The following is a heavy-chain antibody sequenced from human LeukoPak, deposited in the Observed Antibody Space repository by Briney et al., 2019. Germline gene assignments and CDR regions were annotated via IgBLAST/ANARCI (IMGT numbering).Heavy chain of an antibody. CDR2: IRYDGSNK. CDR3: ARETYSSSWSAKFYYYYYMDV. V-gene: IGHV3-30*02. J-gene: IGHJ6*03. D-gene: IGHD6-13*01. CDR1: GFTFSTYG. Sequence: PGGSLRLSCAAAGFTFSTYGMTWVRQAPGKGLQWVAFIRYDGSNKYYADSVKGRFTISRDNARNSLYLQMNSLRAEDTAVYYCARETYSSSWSAKFYYYYYMDVWGKGTTVTVSS.